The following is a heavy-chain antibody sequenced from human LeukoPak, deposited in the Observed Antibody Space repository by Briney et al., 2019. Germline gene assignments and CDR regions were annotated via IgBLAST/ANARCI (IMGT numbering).Heavy chain of an antibody. D-gene: IGHD5-24*01. Sequence: GASVKVSCKASGGTFSSYAISWVRQAPGQGLEWMGGIIPIFGTANYAQKFQGRVTITADESTSTAHMELSSLRSEDTAVYYCARGRRDGYNIDGAFDIWGQGTMVTVSS. CDR3: ARGRRDGYNIDGAFDI. CDR2: IIPIFGTA. V-gene: IGHV1-69*13. J-gene: IGHJ3*02. CDR1: GGTFSSYA.